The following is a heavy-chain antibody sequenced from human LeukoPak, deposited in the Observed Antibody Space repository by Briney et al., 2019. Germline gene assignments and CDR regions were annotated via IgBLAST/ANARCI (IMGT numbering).Heavy chain of an antibody. J-gene: IGHJ6*03. CDR3: ARIWAAPATTDYYYYYMDV. CDR1: GYSFSNSW. D-gene: IGHD3-16*01. CDR2: IYHGDSDT. V-gene: IGHV5-51*01. Sequence: GESLKISCKGSGYSFSNSWIGWVRQMPGNGLEWMGIIYHGDSDTRYSPSFQGQVTISADKSISTAYLQWSSLKASDTAMYYCARIWAAPATTDYYYYYMDVWGKRTTVTISS.